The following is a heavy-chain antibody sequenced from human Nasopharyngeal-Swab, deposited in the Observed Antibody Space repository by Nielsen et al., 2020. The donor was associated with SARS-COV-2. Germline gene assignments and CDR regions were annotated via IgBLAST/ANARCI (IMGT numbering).Heavy chain of an antibody. Sequence: ASVKVPCKASGYSFTNYGVSWVRQAPGQGLEWMGWISAYNGNTNYAQRLQGRVTMTTNTSTSTAYMELRSLRSDDTAVYYCARVPQRWLQFGYMDVWGKGTTVTVSS. CDR3: ARVPQRWLQFGYMDV. J-gene: IGHJ6*03. CDR2: ISAYNGNT. CDR1: GYSFTNYG. V-gene: IGHV1-18*01. D-gene: IGHD5-24*01.